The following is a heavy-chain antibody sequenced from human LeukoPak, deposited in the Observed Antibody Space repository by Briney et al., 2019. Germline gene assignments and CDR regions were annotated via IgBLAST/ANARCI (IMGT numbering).Heavy chain of an antibody. CDR1: GYTFTSYA. D-gene: IGHD3-3*01. V-gene: IGHV7-4-1*02. Sequence: ASVKVSCKASGYTFTSYAMNWVRQAPGQGLEWTGWINTNTGNPTYAQGFTGRFVFSLDTSVSTAYLQISSLKAEDTAVYYCARTTYYDFWSGYYLFVGPPGANDYWGQGTLVTVSS. CDR3: ARTTYYDFWSGYYLFVGPPGANDY. J-gene: IGHJ4*02. CDR2: INTNTGNP.